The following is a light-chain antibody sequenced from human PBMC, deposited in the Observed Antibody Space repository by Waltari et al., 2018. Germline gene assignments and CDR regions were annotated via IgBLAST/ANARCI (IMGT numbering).Light chain of an antibody. J-gene: IGLJ3*02. CDR3: SSYTSSTTLRV. CDR2: DVT. Sequence: QSALTQPASVSGSPGQSVTISCTGTSSDVGAYNHVSWYQQHPGKAPKLIIYDVTNRPSGVSDRFSGSKSGNTASLTISGLQAEDEADFYWSSYTSSTTLRVFGGGTKLTVL. V-gene: IGLV2-14*03. CDR1: SSDVGAYNH.